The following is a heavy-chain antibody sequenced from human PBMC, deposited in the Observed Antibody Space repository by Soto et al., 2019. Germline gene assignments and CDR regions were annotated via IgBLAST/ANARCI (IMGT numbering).Heavy chain of an antibody. Sequence: PAGSLRLSCAASGFTFNSYGMPWVRQAPRKGLGWVSVMSDYGSDKYYSDSVKGRCTFSRNNSKKTLYLQMNSLRTDDTAADYFARLYTYGSRSFDYWGQGTLVTVSS. CDR2: MSDYGSDK. CDR3: ARLYTYGSRSFDY. J-gene: IGHJ4*02. CDR1: GFTFNSYG. D-gene: IGHD5-18*01. V-gene: IGHV3-30*04.